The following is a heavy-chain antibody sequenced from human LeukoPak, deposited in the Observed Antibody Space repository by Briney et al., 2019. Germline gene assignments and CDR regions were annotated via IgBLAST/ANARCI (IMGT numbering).Heavy chain of an antibody. D-gene: IGHD2-2*02. V-gene: IGHV3-30*18. CDR2: ISYDGSNK. J-gene: IGHJ4*02. CDR3: AKDLKYCSSTSCYNSG. Sequence: GRSLRLSCAASGFTFSSYGMHWVRQAPGKGLEWVAVISYDGSNKYYADSVKGRFTIPRDNSKNTLYLQMNSLRAEDTAVYYCAKDLKYCSSTSCYNSGWGQGTLVTVSS. CDR1: GFTFSSYG.